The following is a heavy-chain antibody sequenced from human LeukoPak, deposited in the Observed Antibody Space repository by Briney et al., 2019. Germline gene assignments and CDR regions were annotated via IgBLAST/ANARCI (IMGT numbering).Heavy chain of an antibody. D-gene: IGHD2-2*01. Sequence: GESLKISCKGSGYSFTTYWIGWVRQMPGKGLEWMGIIYPGDSETRYSPSFRGQVTISADKSISTANLQWSSLKASGTAMYYCVRYCDSTTCYAGFEYWGQGTLVTVSS. CDR2: IYPGDSET. CDR1: GYSFTTYW. V-gene: IGHV5-51*01. J-gene: IGHJ4*02. CDR3: VRYCDSTTCYAGFEY.